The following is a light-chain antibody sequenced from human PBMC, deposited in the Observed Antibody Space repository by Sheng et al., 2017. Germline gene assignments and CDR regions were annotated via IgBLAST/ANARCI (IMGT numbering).Light chain of an antibody. CDR3: QQLEYLPFT. CDR1: QGISNL. CDR2: AAS. V-gene: IGKV1-8*01. Sequence: QMTQSPPSLSASTGDRVTITCRASQGISNLLAWYQHKPGKAPKLLIYAASTLQTGVPSRFSGSGSGTDFTLTISRLQSEDIATYYCQQLEYLPFTFGQGTKLEIK. J-gene: IGKJ2*01.